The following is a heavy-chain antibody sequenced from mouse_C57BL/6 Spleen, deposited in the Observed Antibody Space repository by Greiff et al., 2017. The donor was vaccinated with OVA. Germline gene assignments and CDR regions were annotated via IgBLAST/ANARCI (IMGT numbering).Heavy chain of an antibody. CDR2: IHPSDSDT. J-gene: IGHJ1*03. CDR1: GYTFTSYW. D-gene: IGHD1-1*01. Sequence: VKLMESGAELVKPGASVKVSCKASGYTFTSYWMHWVKQRPGQGLEWIGRIHPSDSDTNYNQKFKGKATLTVDKSSSTAYMQLSSLTSEDSAVYYCATVVALHWYFDVWGTGTTVTVSS. V-gene: IGHV1-74*01. CDR3: ATVVALHWYFDV.